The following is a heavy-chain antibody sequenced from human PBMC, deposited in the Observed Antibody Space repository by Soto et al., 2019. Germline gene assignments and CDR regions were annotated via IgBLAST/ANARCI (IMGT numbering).Heavy chain of an antibody. D-gene: IGHD6-19*01. V-gene: IGHV4-31*03. CDR3: AREKPGKAVDEWYGDL. Sequence: QVQLQESGPGLVKPSQTLSLTCPVSGGSISRGGYYWSWIRQHPGKGLEWIGYIYYRGSTYYNPSLKRRVTISVDTSKIRFSVKLTSVTAADTAVYYCAREKPGKAVDEWYGDLWGRGTLVTVSS. J-gene: IGHJ2*01. CDR1: GGSISRGGYY. CDR2: IYYRGST.